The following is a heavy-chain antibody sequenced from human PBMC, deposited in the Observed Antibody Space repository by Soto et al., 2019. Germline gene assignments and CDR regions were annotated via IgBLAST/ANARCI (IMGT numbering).Heavy chain of an antibody. D-gene: IGHD3-22*01. CDR3: ARESYYYDSSGYGD. Sequence: EVQLVESGGGLVQPGGSLRLSCAASGFTFSSYSMNWVRQAPGKGLEGVSYISSSSSTIYYADSVKGRITNSRDNAKNSLYLQMNSLRDEDTAVYYCARESYYYDSSGYGDWGQGTLVTVSS. J-gene: IGHJ4*02. CDR1: GFTFSSYS. V-gene: IGHV3-48*02. CDR2: ISSSSSTI.